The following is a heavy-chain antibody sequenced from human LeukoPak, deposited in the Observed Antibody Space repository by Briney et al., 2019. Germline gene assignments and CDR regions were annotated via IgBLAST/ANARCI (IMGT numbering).Heavy chain of an antibody. Sequence: SETLSLTCTVPGGSISDYYWSWLRQPPGKGLEWIGYIYYSGSTNYNPSLKSRVTVSADTSKNQISLKLTSVTAADTAVYYCARHPGVAAADYWGQGTLVTVSS. V-gene: IGHV4-59*08. D-gene: IGHD2-15*01. J-gene: IGHJ4*02. CDR1: GGSISDYY. CDR2: IYYSGST. CDR3: ARHPGVAAADY.